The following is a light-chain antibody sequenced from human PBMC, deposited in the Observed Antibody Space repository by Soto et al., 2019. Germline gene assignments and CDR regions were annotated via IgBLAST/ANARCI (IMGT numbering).Light chain of an antibody. V-gene: IGKV1-39*01. Sequence: DIQMTQSPASLSASVGDRVTITCRASQTISSYLNWYQKKPGKAPTLLIYAASTLQSGVPSRFSGSRSGPDFTLTISSLQPEDFASYYCQQSSRTPWTFGQGTKVEIK. CDR3: QQSSRTPWT. CDR2: AAS. CDR1: QTISSY. J-gene: IGKJ1*01.